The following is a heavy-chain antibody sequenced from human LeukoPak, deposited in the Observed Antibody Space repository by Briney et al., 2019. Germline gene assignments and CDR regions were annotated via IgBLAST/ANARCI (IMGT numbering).Heavy chain of an antibody. CDR3: ARPSAYYYDSSAAFDI. V-gene: IGHV4-39*01. Sequence: SETLSLTCTVSGGSVSSGSYYWSWIRQPPGKGLEWIGSIYYSGSTYYNPSLKSRVTISVDTSKNQFSLKLSSVTAADTAVYYCARPSAYYYDSSAAFDIWGLGTMVTVSS. D-gene: IGHD3-22*01. J-gene: IGHJ3*02. CDR1: GGSVSSGSYY. CDR2: IYYSGST.